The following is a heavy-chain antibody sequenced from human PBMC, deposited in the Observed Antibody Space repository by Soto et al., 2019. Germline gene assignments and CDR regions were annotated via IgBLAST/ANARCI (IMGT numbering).Heavy chain of an antibody. CDR1: GFIFSSYW. J-gene: IGHJ4*02. Sequence: DVQLVESGGGLVQPGGSLRLSCAASGFIFSSYWMSWVRQAPGKGLEWVANINQDGSEKYYVDSVKGRFTISRDNAKNSLYLQMNSLRAEDTAVYYCTRGRQTFYWGQGTLVTVSS. CDR3: TRGRQTFY. V-gene: IGHV3-7*01. CDR2: INQDGSEK.